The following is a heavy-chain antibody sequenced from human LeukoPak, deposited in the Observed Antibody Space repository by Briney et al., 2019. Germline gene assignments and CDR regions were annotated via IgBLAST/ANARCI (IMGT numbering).Heavy chain of an antibody. CDR2: ISGSGGST. CDR3: AKDGFGDYYDSSGAFDI. V-gene: IGHV3-23*01. J-gene: IGHJ3*02. CDR1: GFTFSSYA. D-gene: IGHD3-22*01. Sequence: GGSLRLSCAASGFTFSSYAMSWVRQAPGKWLEWVSAISGSGGSTYYADSVKGRFTISRDNSKNTLYLQMNSLRAEDTAVYYCAKDGFGDYYDSSGAFDIWGQGTMVTVSS.